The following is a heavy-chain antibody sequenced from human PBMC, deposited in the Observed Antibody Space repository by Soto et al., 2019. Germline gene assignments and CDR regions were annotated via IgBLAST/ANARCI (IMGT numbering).Heavy chain of an antibody. D-gene: IGHD6-19*01. CDR2: IGYDGGNK. Sequence: QVQLVKFGEGVIQPGRSLRPSCAATGFNFGSYARHWVRQAPARGLDWVAVIGYDGGNKNYADSVKGRFTISRDNSKNPLYLQMNSLRAEDTAVYYCARDGQWLPRDGLRSSYYFDYWGQGTLVTVSS. CDR1: GFNFGSYA. J-gene: IGHJ4*02. CDR3: ARDGQWLPRDGLRSSYYFDY. V-gene: IGHV3-33*01.